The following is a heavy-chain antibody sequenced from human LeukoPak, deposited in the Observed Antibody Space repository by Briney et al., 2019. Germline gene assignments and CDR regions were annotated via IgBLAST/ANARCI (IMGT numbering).Heavy chain of an antibody. V-gene: IGHV4-59*08. Sequence: PSETLSLTCTVSGGSTSTYYWSWIRQPPGKGLEWIGYISYSGSTNYNPSLKSRVTMAVDTSKNQFSLKLSSVTAADTAVYYCARHFITMIVVVINDAFDIWGQGTMVTVSS. CDR3: ARHFITMIVVVINDAFDI. D-gene: IGHD3-22*01. CDR1: GGSTSTYY. CDR2: ISYSGST. J-gene: IGHJ3*02.